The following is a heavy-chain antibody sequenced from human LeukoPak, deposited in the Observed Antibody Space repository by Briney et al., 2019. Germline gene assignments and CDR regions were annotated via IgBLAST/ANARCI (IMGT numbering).Heavy chain of an antibody. CDR3: AKIPYDFWSGYTQLDY. V-gene: IGHV3-30*02. D-gene: IGHD3-3*01. J-gene: IGHJ4*02. CDR1: GFTLXXXX. CDR2: XLYYVINK. Sequence: GFTLXXXXMHXVRXARGKXLEXXXFXLYYVINKYYPHSVNGRFTISRDNSKNTLYLQMNSLRAEDTAVYYCAKIPYDFWSGYTQLDYWGQGTLVTVSS.